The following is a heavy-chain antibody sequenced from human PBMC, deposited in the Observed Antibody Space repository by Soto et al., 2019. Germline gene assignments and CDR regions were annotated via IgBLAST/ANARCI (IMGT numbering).Heavy chain of an antibody. V-gene: IGHV2-26*01. CDR3: ARVVRGEEDYFDSTAYDFAYHGLDV. D-gene: IGHD3-22*01. Sequence: QVTLKESGPVVVKPTETLTLTCAVSGFSLSNGRLGVSWIRQPPGKALEWLAHIFSNDEKSYITSLKSRLTISKDTSKSQVVLTMTNMDPVDTATYYCARVVRGEEDYFDSTAYDFAYHGLDVWGQGTTVTVSS. J-gene: IGHJ6*02. CDR1: GFSLSNGRLG. CDR2: IFSNDEK.